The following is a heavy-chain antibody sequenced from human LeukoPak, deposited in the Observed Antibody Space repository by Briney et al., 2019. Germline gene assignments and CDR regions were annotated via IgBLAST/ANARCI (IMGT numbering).Heavy chain of an antibody. Sequence: GGSLRLSCAASGFTFSSYAMSWVRQAPGKGLEWVSAISGTGGSPYYADSVKGRFTISRDNSKNTLFLQMNSLRAEDTAVYYCAKVLSLRYFDWVLYADCWGQGTLVTVSS. CDR1: GFTFSSYA. D-gene: IGHD3-9*01. CDR2: ISGTGGSP. V-gene: IGHV3-23*01. J-gene: IGHJ4*02. CDR3: AKVLSLRYFDWVLYADC.